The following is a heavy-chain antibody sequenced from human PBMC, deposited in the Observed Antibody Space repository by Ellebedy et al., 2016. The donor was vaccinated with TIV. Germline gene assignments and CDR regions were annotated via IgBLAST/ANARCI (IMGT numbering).Heavy chain of an antibody. V-gene: IGHV3-23*01. CDR2: VTGRGGGT. J-gene: IGHJ5*02. CDR3: VRGGSSYYPT. CDR1: GFTFSSYA. Sequence: GESLKISXAASGFTFSSYAMSWVRQAPGKGMEWVSAVTGRGGGTFYADSVKGRFTISRDNAKNSLYLQMNSLRAEDTALYYCVRGGSSYYPTWGQGTLVTVSS. D-gene: IGHD3-10*01.